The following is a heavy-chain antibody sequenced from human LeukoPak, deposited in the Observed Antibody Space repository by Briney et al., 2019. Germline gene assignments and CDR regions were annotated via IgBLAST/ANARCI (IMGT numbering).Heavy chain of an antibody. CDR3: ARESLSRVVRGVIIKLNDDAFDI. CDR2: IYYSRST. Sequence: PSETLSLTCTVSGGSISSGGYYWSWIRQHPGKGLEWIGYIYYSRSTYYNPSLKSRVTISVDTSKNQFSLKLSSVTAADTAVYYCARESLSRVVRGVIIKLNDDAFDIWGQGTMVTVSS. CDR1: GGSISSGGYY. D-gene: IGHD3-10*01. V-gene: IGHV4-31*03. J-gene: IGHJ3*02.